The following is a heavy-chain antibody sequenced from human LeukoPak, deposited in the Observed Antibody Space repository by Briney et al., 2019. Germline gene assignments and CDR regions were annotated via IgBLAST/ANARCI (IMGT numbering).Heavy chain of an antibody. Sequence: PGGSLRLSCAASGFTFSDYYMSWIRQAPGKGLEWVSYISSSGSTIYYADSVKGRFTISRDNAKNSLYLQMNSLRAEDTAVYYCAREPQQPVRIAAAGNGKWFDPWGQGTLVTVSS. CDR1: GFTFSDYY. D-gene: IGHD6-13*01. V-gene: IGHV3-11*01. CDR3: AREPQQPVRIAAAGNGKWFDP. J-gene: IGHJ5*02. CDR2: ISSSGSTI.